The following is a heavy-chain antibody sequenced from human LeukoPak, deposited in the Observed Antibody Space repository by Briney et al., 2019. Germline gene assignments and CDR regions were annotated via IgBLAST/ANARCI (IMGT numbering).Heavy chain of an antibody. J-gene: IGHJ4*02. D-gene: IGHD6-6*01. Sequence: PGESLKISCKGSGYSFTSYWISWVRQMPGKGLEWMGRIDPSDSYTNYSPSFQGHVTISADKSISTAYLQWSSLKASDTAMYYCARQGYSSSSHPDYWGQGTLVTVSS. CDR2: IDPSDSYT. CDR3: ARQGYSSSSHPDY. V-gene: IGHV5-10-1*01. CDR1: GYSFTSYW.